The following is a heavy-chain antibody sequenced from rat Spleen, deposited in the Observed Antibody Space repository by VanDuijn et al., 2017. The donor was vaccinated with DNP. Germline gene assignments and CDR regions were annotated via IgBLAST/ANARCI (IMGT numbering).Heavy chain of an antibody. CDR2: ISYEGSST. V-gene: IGHV5-22*01. D-gene: IGHD1-11*01. Sequence: EVQLVESGGGLVQPGRSLKLSCAASGFTFSDYYMAWVRQAPKKGLEWVASISYEGSSTYYRDSVKGRFTISRDNAKSTLYLQMDSLRSEETATYYCAKAGGYSPWYFDYWGQGVMVTVSS. CDR1: GFTFSDYY. CDR3: AKAGGYSPWYFDY. J-gene: IGHJ2*01.